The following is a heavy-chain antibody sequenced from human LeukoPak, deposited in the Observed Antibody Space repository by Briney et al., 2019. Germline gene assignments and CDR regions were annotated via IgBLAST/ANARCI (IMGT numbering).Heavy chain of an antibody. CDR1: GYTFTNSH. Sequence: GASVKVSCKASGYTFTNSHMHWVRPAPGLGLEWMGISNPLDVATSYAQKFQGRVTMTSDTSTSTVYMELGSLRSEDTAVYYCAKDGGVDPTMASLDYFDLWGQGTLVTVSS. V-gene: IGHV1-46*01. CDR3: AKDGGVDPTMASLDYFDL. CDR2: SNPLDVAT. J-gene: IGHJ4*02. D-gene: IGHD3-16*01.